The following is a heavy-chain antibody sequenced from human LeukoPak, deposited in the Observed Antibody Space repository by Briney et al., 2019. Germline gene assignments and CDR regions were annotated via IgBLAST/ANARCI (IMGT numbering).Heavy chain of an antibody. D-gene: IGHD2-2*01. J-gene: IGHJ4*02. CDR1: GGSISSSSYY. V-gene: IGHV4-39*01. Sequence: SETLSLTCTVSGGSISSSSYYWGWVRQPPGKGLEWIGRIYYSGSTYYNPSLKSRVSISVDTSKNQFPLMLSSVTAADTAVYYCARHGSCSSTSCYGNIDYWGQGTLVTVSS. CDR3: ARHGSCSSTSCYGNIDY. CDR2: IYYSGST.